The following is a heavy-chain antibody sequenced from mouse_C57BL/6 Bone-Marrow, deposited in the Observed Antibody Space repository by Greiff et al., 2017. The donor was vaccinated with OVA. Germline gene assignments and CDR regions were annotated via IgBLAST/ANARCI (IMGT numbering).Heavy chain of an antibody. CDR2: ISSGGSYT. Sequence: DVQLQESGGDLVKPGGSLKLSCAASGFTFSSYGMSWVRQTPDKRLEWVATISSGGSYTYYPDSVKGRFTISRDNAKNTLYLQMSSLKSEDTAMYYCAVLGRDYAMDYWGQGTSVTVSS. CDR1: GFTFSSYG. J-gene: IGHJ4*01. D-gene: IGHD4-1*01. CDR3: AVLGRDYAMDY. V-gene: IGHV5-6*01.